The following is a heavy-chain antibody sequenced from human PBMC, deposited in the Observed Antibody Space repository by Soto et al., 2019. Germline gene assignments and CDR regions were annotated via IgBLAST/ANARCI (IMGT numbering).Heavy chain of an antibody. Sequence: GGSLRLSCAASGFTFSSYSMNWVRQAPGKGLEWVSSISSSSSYIYYADSVKGRFTISRDNAKNSLYLQMNSLRAEDTAVYYCARTMVRGVIKLSGPYGMDVWGQGTTVTVSS. CDR2: ISSSSSYI. J-gene: IGHJ6*02. CDR3: ARTMVRGVIKLSGPYGMDV. D-gene: IGHD3-10*01. CDR1: GFTFSSYS. V-gene: IGHV3-21*01.